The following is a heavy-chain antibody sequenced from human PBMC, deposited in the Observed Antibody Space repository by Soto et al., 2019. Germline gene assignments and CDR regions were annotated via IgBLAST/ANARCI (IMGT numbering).Heavy chain of an antibody. J-gene: IGHJ4*02. CDR2: ISAYNGNT. D-gene: IGHD3-10*01. Sequence: ASVKVSCKASGYTFTSYGISWVRQAPGQGLEWMGWISAYNGNTNYAQKLQGRVTMTTDTSTSTAYMELSSLRSEDTAVYYCAIIRGRITMPYWGQGTLVTVSS. V-gene: IGHV1-18*01. CDR3: AIIRGRITMPY. CDR1: GYTFTSYG.